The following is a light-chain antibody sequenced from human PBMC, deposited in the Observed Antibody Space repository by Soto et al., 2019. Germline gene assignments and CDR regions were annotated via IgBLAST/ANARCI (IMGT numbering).Light chain of an antibody. V-gene: IGKV1-39*01. CDR1: QSVSND. CDR2: AAS. J-gene: IGKJ5*01. CDR3: QHIHSIPIT. Sequence: DIQMTKSPSSLSASVGDRVSITCRASQSVSNDLNWYQQKPGKAPKLLIFAASSLQSGVPSRFSGSGSGTHFTLIISSLQPEDFATYYCQHIHSIPITFGQGTLLEI.